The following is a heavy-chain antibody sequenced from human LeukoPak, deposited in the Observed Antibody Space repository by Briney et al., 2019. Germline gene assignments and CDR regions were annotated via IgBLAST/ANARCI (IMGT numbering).Heavy chain of an antibody. J-gene: IGHJ5*02. CDR1: AFIVKTDY. V-gene: IGHV3-66*01. CDR3: ARVKDS. D-gene: IGHD2-15*01. CDR2: IYGDSNT. Sequence: TGGSLRLPCAASAFIVKTDYVGWVRQAPGKGPEWVSLIYGDSNTYYADSVKGRFTISRDNSKNTLYLQMDSLRAEDTAVYYCARVKDSWGQGTLVTVSS.